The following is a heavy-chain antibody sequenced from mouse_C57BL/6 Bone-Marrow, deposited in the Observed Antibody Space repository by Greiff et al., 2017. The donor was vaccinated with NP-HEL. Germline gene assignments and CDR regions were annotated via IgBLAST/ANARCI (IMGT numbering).Heavy chain of an antibody. Sequence: QVQLKQPGAELVKPGASVKLSCKASGYTFTSYWMHWVKQRPGQGLEWIGMIHPNSGSTNYNEKFKSKATLTVDTSSSTAYMQLSSLTSEDSAVDYCARGITTANPRGWYFDVWGTGTTVTVYS. J-gene: IGHJ1*03. CDR3: ARGITTANPRGWYFDV. CDR1: GYTFTSYW. V-gene: IGHV1-64*01. D-gene: IGHD1-1*01. CDR2: IHPNSGST.